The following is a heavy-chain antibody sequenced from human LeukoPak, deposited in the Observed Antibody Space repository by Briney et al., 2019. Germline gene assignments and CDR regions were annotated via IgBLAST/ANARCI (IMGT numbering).Heavy chain of an antibody. V-gene: IGHV3-33*01. CDR3: AGDRATSYFDY. J-gene: IGHJ4*02. CDR1: RFTFRSHG. D-gene: IGHD1-26*01. CDR2: IWYDGSNK. Sequence: QTGTSLRLSCAASRFTFRSHGMHWVRQAPGKGLEWVAFIWYDGSNKYYTDSVKGRFTISRDNSKNTLYLQMNSLRAEDTAVYYCAGDRATSYFDYWGQGALVTISS.